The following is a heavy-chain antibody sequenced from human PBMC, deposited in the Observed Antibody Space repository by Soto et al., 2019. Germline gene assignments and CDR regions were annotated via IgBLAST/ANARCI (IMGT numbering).Heavy chain of an antibody. CDR3: ARDRRDGDYPSWYYYYGMDV. D-gene: IGHD4-17*01. Sequence: QVQLQESGPGLVKPSQTLSLTCTVSGGSISSGGYYWSWIRQHPGKGLEWIGYIYYSGSTYYNPSLKSRVTISVDTSKNQFSLRLSSVTAADTAVYYCARDRRDGDYPSWYYYYGMDVWGQGTTVTVSS. CDR1: GGSISSGGYY. V-gene: IGHV4-31*03. CDR2: IYYSGST. J-gene: IGHJ6*02.